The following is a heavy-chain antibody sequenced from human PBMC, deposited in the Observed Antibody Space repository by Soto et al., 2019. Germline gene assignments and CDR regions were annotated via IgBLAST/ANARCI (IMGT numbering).Heavy chain of an antibody. CDR3: ARDKITSIWDY. D-gene: IGHD3-3*01. CDR1: GGSISSYY. J-gene: IGHJ4*02. CDR2: IYYSGST. V-gene: IGHV4-59*12. Sequence: SETLSLTCTVSGGSISSYYWSWIRQPPGKGLEWIGYIYYSGSTNYNPSLKSRVTISVDTSKNQFSLKLSSVTAADTAVYYCARDKITSIWDYWGQGTLVTVS.